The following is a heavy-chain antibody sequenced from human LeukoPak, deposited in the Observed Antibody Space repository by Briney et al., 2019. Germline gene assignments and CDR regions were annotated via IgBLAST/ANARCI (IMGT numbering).Heavy chain of an antibody. J-gene: IGHJ4*02. V-gene: IGHV3-72*01. CDR2: SRDKAKSYST. D-gene: IGHD1-26*01. CDR1: GLIFSDHY. Sequence: GGSLRLSCAASGLIFSDHYMDWVRQAPGKGLEWLARSRDKAKSYSTEHAASVKGRFTISRDNSKNSLYLQMNSLKTEDTAVYYCARRSNSYYTFDYWGQGTLVTVSS. CDR3: ARRSNSYYTFDY.